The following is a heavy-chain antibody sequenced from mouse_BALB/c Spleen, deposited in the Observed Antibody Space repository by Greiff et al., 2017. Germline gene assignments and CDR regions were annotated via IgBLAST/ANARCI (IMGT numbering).Heavy chain of an antibody. CDR1: GFTFSSYG. J-gene: IGHJ4*01. Sequence: EVHLVESGGGLVQPGGSLKLSCAASGFTFSSYGMSWVRQTPDKRLELVATINSNGGSTYYPDSVKGRFTISRDNAKNTLYLQMSSLKSEDTAMYYCARSTMITPYAMDYWGQGTSVTVSS. V-gene: IGHV5-6-3*01. D-gene: IGHD2-4*01. CDR2: INSNGGST. CDR3: ARSTMITPYAMDY.